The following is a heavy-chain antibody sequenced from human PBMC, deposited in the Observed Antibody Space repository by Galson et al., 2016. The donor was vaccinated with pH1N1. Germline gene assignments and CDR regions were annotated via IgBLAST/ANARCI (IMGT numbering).Heavy chain of an antibody. V-gene: IGHV1-2*02. CDR3: ATGSGNAWFDP. CDR2: INPSNGAT. D-gene: IGHD3-10*01. J-gene: IGHJ5*02. Sequence: SVKVSCKASGYTFIVYYMHWVRQAPGHGLEWMGWINPSNGATKYAQNFQGRVTLTRDTSINTANMELSSLTSDDTALYYCATGSGNAWFDPWGQGSLVTVSS. CDR1: GYTFIVYY.